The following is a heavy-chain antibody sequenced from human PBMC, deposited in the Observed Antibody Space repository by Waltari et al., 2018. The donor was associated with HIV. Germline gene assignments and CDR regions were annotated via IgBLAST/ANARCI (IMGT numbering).Heavy chain of an antibody. Sequence: EVQLVESGGGLVRPGGSLRLSCASSGFTFRSSSMNWVRQAPGKGLEWVSSISSSSSYIYYADSVKGRFTISRDNAKNSLYLQMNSLRAEDTAVYYCASRGYSGSYGLDWGQGTLVTVSS. V-gene: IGHV3-21*01. D-gene: IGHD1-26*01. J-gene: IGHJ4*02. CDR1: GFTFRSSS. CDR3: ASRGYSGSYGLD. CDR2: ISSSSSYI.